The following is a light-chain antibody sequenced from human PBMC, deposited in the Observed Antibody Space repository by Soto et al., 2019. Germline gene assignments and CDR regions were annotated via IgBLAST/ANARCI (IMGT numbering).Light chain of an antibody. V-gene: IGKV3-15*01. J-gene: IGKJ2*01. CDR2: GAS. CDR3: QQYNNWPYT. CDR1: PTARSY. Sequence: EIVLTQSPATLSLSPGERATLSCRASPTARSYLAWYQQKPGQAPRLLIYGASTRATGIPARFSGSGSGTEFTLTISSLQSEDFAVYYCQQYNNWPYTFGQGTKLEIK.